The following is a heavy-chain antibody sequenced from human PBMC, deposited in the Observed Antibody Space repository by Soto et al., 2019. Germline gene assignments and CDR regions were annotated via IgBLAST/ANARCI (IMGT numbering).Heavy chain of an antibody. CDR2: IFQSGNA. CDR1: GFSITSGDY. V-gene: IGHV4-38-2*02. D-gene: IGHD2-15*01. J-gene: IGHJ6*02. CDR3: ARELGYCSGGSCNRPYYYYYGMDV. Sequence: SETLSLTCAVSGFSITSGDYWGWLRQPPGKGLEWIGSIFQSGNAYYNPSLKSRVTISVDTSKNQFSLKLSSVTAADTAVYYCARELGYCSGGSCNRPYYYYYGMDVWGQGTTVTVSS.